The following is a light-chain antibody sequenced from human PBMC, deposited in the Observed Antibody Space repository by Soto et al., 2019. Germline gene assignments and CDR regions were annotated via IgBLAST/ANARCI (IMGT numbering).Light chain of an antibody. CDR2: KAS. Sequence: DIQMTQSPSTLSASVGDRVTITCRASQSISSWLAWYQQKPGKAPKLLIYKASSLESGVPSRFSGSVSGTEFTLTISSLQPDDFATHYCQQYNSYPWTFGQGTKVEIK. J-gene: IGKJ1*01. CDR3: QQYNSYPWT. V-gene: IGKV1-5*03. CDR1: QSISSW.